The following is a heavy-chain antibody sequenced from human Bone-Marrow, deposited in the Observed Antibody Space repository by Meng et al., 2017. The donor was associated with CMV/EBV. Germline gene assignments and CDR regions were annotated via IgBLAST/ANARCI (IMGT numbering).Heavy chain of an antibody. V-gene: IGHV3-49*04. Sequence: GGSLRLSCTASGFTFGDYAMSWVRQAPGKGLEWVGFIRSKAYGGTTEYAASVKGRFTISRDGSKSIAYLQMNSLKTEDTAVYYCTRDGSPLRFLEWGPYYFDYWGQGTLVTVSS. CDR1: GFTFGDYA. J-gene: IGHJ4*02. D-gene: IGHD3-3*01. CDR2: IRSKAYGGTT. CDR3: TRDGSPLRFLEWGPYYFDY.